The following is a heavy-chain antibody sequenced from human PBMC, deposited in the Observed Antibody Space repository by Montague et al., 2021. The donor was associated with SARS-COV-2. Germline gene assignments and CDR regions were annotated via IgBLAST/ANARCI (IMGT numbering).Heavy chain of an antibody. Sequence: SETRSLTCTVSGGSISSSSYYWGWIRQPPGKGLEWIGSIYYSGSTYYNPSLKSRVTISVDTSKNQFSLKLSSVTAADTAVYYCARDKAEYIVVVPAVPLAYGMDVWGQGTTVTVSS. CDR3: ARDKAEYIVVVPAVPLAYGMDV. J-gene: IGHJ6*02. CDR2: IYYSGST. CDR1: GGSISSSSYY. V-gene: IGHV4-39*07. D-gene: IGHD2-2*01.